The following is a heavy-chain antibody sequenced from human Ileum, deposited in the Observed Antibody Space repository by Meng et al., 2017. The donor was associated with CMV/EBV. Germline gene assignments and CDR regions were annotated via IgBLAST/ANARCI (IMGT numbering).Heavy chain of an antibody. V-gene: IGHV3-23*01. CDR1: GFTFNTYA. Sequence: GESLKISCAASGFTFNTYALSWVRQGPGKGLEWVSAISGSGTSTYYADSVTGRFTISRDNPKRTLFLQMNSLRAEDTAIYYCAKDNAHGGSYFDYWGQGTLVTVSS. CDR3: AKDNAHGGSYFDY. J-gene: IGHJ4*02. D-gene: IGHD2-15*01. CDR2: ISGSGTST.